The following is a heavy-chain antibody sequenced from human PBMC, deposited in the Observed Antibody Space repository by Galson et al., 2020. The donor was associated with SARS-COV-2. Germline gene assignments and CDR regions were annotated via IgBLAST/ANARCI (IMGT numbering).Heavy chain of an antibody. Sequence: GGSLRLSCAASAFTFSDYSFHWVPQAPGTGLEWVTLISSDGSNKYYADSVKGRFTNSRDTSKNPLYLQMDSLGPEATAVYYCARARRAAPSNWFDPWGQGTLVTVSS. D-gene: IGHD6-13*01. V-gene: IGHV3-30*04. CDR3: ARARRAAPSNWFDP. CDR1: AFTFSDYS. CDR2: ISSDGSNK. J-gene: IGHJ5*01.